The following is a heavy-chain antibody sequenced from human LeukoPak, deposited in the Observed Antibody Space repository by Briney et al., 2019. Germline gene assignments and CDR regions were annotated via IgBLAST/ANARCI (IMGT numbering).Heavy chain of an antibody. CDR2: INNDGDNT. D-gene: IGHD2-15*01. CDR3: AQQLGYCSGGSCYFTS. J-gene: IGHJ5*02. Sequence: GGSLRLFCAASGFTFRTYAMSWFRQTPGKGLEWVSAINNDGDNTYYADSVKGRFSVSRDNSKNTLHLQMNSLRAEDTAKYYCAQQLGYCSGGSCYFTSWGQGTLVTVSS. V-gene: IGHV3-23*01. CDR1: GFTFRTYA.